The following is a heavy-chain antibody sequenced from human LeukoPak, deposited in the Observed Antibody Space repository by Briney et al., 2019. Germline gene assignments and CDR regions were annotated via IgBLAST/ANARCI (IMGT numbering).Heavy chain of an antibody. D-gene: IGHD4-17*01. J-gene: IGHJ4*02. CDR1: GGSISSYY. CDR3: ARAMTTVTPIDY. V-gene: IGHV4-59*01. Sequence: QSSETLSLTCTVSGGSISSYYWSWIRQPPGKGLEWIGYIYYSGSTNYHTSLKSRVTIPVDTPKNQFSLKLSSVTAADTAVYYCARAMTTVTPIDYWGQGTLVTVSS. CDR2: IYYSGST.